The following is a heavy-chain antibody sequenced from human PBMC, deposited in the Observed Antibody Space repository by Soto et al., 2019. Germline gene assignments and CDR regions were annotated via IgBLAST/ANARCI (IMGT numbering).Heavy chain of an antibody. D-gene: IGHD2-2*01. CDR2: VDPSDSYT. Sequence: PGESLNISFCGSGYSFTSHWISWVRQMPGKGLEWMGRVDPSDSYTNYSPSFQGHVTISADKSISTAYLQWSSLKASDTAMYYCTRDLGSTTSSWGQGTLVTVSS. V-gene: IGHV5-10-1*01. J-gene: IGHJ5*02. CDR3: TRDLGSTTSS. CDR1: GYSFTSHW.